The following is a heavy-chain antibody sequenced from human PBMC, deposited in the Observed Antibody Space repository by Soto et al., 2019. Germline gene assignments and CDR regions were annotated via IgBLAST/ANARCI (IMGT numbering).Heavy chain of an antibody. CDR2: IIPIFGTA. CDR1: GGTFSSYA. Sequence: QVQLVQSGAEVKKPGSSVKVSCKASGGTFSSYAISWVRQAPGQGLEWMGGIIPIFGTANYAQKFQGRVTITADESTSTAYMELSSLRSEDTAVYYCARGGYYDSSWTYYYYGMDVWGQGTTFTVSS. D-gene: IGHD3-22*01. CDR3: ARGGYYDSSWTYYYYGMDV. V-gene: IGHV1-69*12. J-gene: IGHJ6*02.